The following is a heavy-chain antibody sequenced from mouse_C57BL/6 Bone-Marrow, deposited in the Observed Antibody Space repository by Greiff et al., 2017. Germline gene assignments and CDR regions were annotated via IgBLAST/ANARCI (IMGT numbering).Heavy chain of an antibody. Sequence: QVHVKQPGTELVKPGASVKLSCKASGYTFTSYWMHWVKQRPGQGLEWIGNINPSNGGTNYNEKFKSKATLTVDKSSSTAYMKLSSRTSEDSAVYYCARNPTPVVATNFDYWGQGTTLTVSS. V-gene: IGHV1-53*01. J-gene: IGHJ2*01. CDR1: GYTFTSYW. D-gene: IGHD1-1*01. CDR2: INPSNGGT. CDR3: ARNPTPVVATNFDY.